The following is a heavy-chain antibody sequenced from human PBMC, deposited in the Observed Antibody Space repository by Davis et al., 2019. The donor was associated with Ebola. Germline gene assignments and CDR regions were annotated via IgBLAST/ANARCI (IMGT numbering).Heavy chain of an antibody. D-gene: IGHD2-2*01. Sequence: PSETLSLTCTVSGGSISSYYWSWIRQPPGKGLEWIGYIYYSGSTNYNPSLKSRVTISVDTSKNQFSLKLSSVTAADTAVYYCARGDREFGVPYNWFDPWGQGTLVTVSS. V-gene: IGHV4-59*01. CDR3: ARGDREFGVPYNWFDP. CDR2: IYYSGST. J-gene: IGHJ5*02. CDR1: GGSISSYY.